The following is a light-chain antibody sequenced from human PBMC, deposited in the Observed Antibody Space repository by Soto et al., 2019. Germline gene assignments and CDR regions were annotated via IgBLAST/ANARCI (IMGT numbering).Light chain of an antibody. Sequence: ASQSVSSSYLAWYQQKPGQAPRLLIYGASSRATGIPGRFSGSGSGTNFTLTIRRLEAEDFAVYYCQQYGSSPRTFGPGTKV. J-gene: IGKJ1*01. CDR3: QQYGSSPRT. V-gene: IGKV3-20*01. CDR1: QSVSSSY. CDR2: GAS.